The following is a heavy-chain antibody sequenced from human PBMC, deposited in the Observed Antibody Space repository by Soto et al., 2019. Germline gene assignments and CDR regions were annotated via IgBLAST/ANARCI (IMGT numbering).Heavy chain of an antibody. D-gene: IGHD2-8*02. CDR3: APKAVFCTGDCPDWYFDL. Sequence: PGESLKISCKASGYTFTKYWIGWVRQMPGKGLEWMGIIYPDDSDTRYSPSFRRQVTISADKSINTAYLQWNNLKASDTAMYFCAPKAVFCTGDCPDWYFDLWGRGTLVTVSS. J-gene: IGHJ2*01. V-gene: IGHV5-51*01. CDR1: GYTFTKYW. CDR2: IYPDDSDT.